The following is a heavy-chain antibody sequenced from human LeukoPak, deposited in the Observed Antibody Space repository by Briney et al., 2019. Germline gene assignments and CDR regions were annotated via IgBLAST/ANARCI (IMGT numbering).Heavy chain of an antibody. CDR3: ATTVSGEVIDY. Sequence: SVKVSCKASGGTFSRYAISWVRQAPGQGLEWMGRIIPIFGTANYAQKFQGRVPITTDESTSTAYMELSSLSAEDTAVYYSATTVSGEVIDYWGQGTLVTVSS. D-gene: IGHD3-16*01. CDR2: IIPIFGTA. J-gene: IGHJ4*02. CDR1: GGTFSRYA. V-gene: IGHV1-69*05.